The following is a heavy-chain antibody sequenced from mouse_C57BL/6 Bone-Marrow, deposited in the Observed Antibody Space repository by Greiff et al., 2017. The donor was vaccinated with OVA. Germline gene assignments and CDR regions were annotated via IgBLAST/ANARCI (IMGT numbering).Heavy chain of an antibody. V-gene: IGHV1-54*01. Sequence: QVHVKQSGAELVRPGTSVKVSCKASGYAFTNYLIEWVKQRPGQGLEWIGVINPGSGGTNYNEKFKGKATLTADKSSSTAYMQLSSLTSEDSAVYFCARCDYGSSPYYFDYWGQGTTLTVSS. CDR3: ARCDYGSSPYYFDY. CDR2: INPGSGGT. CDR1: GYAFTNYL. J-gene: IGHJ2*01. D-gene: IGHD1-1*01.